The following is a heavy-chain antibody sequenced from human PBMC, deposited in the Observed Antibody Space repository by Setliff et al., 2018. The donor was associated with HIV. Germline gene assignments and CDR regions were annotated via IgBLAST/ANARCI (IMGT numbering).Heavy chain of an antibody. CDR2: ISTSGST. CDR1: GGSISSGDYY. CDR3: ARDDRCSGGSCYSY. J-gene: IGHJ4*02. V-gene: IGHV4-61*09. D-gene: IGHD2-15*01. Sequence: LSLTCTVSGGSISSGDYYWSWIRQPAGKGLEWIGHISTSGSTNYNPSLKSRVTISVDTSNNQFSLNLSSVTAADTAVYYCARDDRCSGGSCYSYWGQGSLVTVSS.